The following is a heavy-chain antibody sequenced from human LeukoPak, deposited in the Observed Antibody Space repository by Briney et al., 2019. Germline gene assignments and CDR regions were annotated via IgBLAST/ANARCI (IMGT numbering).Heavy chain of an antibody. CDR3: AKDFAYYYYGMDV. V-gene: IGHV3-30-3*01. CDR2: ISYDGSNK. J-gene: IGHJ6*02. CDR1: GFTFSSYA. Sequence: QPGRSLRLSCAASGFTFSSYAMHWVRQAPGKGLEWVAVISYDGSNKYYADSVKGRFTISRDNSKNTLYLQMNSLRAEDTAVYYCAKDFAYYYYGMDVWGQGTTVTVSS.